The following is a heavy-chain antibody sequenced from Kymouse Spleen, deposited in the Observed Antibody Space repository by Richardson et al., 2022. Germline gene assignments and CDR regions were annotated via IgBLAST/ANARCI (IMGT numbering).Heavy chain of an antibody. D-gene: IGHD3-10*01. V-gene: IGHV4-39*01. CDR3: AREGVRGVELDYYYGMDV. Sequence: QLQLQESGPGLVKPSETLSLTCTVSGGSISSSSYYWGWIRQPPGKGLEWIGSIYYSGSTYYNPSLKSRVTISVDTSKNQFSLKLSSVTAADTAVYYCAREGVRGVELDYYYGMDVWGQGTTVTVSS. CDR1: GGSISSSSYY. J-gene: IGHJ6*02. CDR2: IYYSGST.